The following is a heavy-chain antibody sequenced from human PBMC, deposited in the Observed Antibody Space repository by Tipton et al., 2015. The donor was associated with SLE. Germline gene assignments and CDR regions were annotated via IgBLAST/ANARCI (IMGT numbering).Heavy chain of an antibody. D-gene: IGHD3-22*01. CDR3: ARYFYDSSGVCLFDF. CDR1: GGSISSADHY. V-gene: IGHV4-61*09. Sequence: TLSLTCTVSGGSISSADHYWSWIRQPAGKGLEWIGYISNGGYINYKPSLKSRLTISVDTSKNQFSLKLSSVTSADTAVYYCARYFYDSSGVCLFDFWGQGTLVTVSS. J-gene: IGHJ4*02. CDR2: ISNGGYI.